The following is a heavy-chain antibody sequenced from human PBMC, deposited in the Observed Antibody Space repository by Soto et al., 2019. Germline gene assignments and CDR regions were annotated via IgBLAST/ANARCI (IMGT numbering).Heavy chain of an antibody. D-gene: IGHD6-19*01. V-gene: IGHV4-30-4*02. J-gene: IGHJ4*02. CDR1: GGSISSGDYY. CDR2: IYYSGST. CDR3: ARIHYSSGWNVDY. Sequence: SDTLCLTCTVSGGSISSGDYYGSWIRQPPGRGLEWIGYIYYSGSTYYNPSLKSRVTMSVDTSKNQFSLKLSSVTAADTAVYYCARIHYSSGWNVDYWGQGTLVTVS.